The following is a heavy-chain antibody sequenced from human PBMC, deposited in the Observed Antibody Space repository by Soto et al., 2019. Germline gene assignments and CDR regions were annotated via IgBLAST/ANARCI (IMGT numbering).Heavy chain of an antibody. Sequence: VQLVESGGGVVQPGRSLGLSCTASGFAFRSYGLHWVRQAPGKGLEWVAVISYDGGNERYADSVKGRFTISRDNSKNTLYLQMNSLSAEDTAVYYCAKDTYYHDSTGYYVFDYWGQGTLVTVSS. J-gene: IGHJ4*02. V-gene: IGHV3-30*18. CDR1: GFAFRSYG. D-gene: IGHD3-22*01. CDR3: AKDTYYHDSTGYYVFDY. CDR2: ISYDGGNE.